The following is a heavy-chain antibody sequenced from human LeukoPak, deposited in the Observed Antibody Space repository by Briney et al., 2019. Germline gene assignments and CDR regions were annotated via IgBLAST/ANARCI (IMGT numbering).Heavy chain of an antibody. CDR1: GGSVSSGSYY. J-gene: IGHJ4*02. CDR2: GYYSGST. CDR3: ARVSGNSVY. V-gene: IGHV4-61*01. Sequence: SGTLSLTCTVSGGSVSSGSYYWSWIRQSPGKGLEWIGYGYYSGSTSYNPSLKSRVIISVDTSKNQFSLKLSSVTAADTAVYYCARVSGNSVYWGQGTLVTVSS. D-gene: IGHD4-23*01.